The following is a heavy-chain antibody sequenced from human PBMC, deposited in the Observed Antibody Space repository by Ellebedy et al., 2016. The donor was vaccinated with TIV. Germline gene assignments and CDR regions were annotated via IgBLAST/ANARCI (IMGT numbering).Heavy chain of an antibody. D-gene: IGHD1-26*01. V-gene: IGHV3-23*01. CDR3: VGEVGARIFNS. Sequence: GGSLRLXXAASGFTFRNYAMNWVRLAPGKGLEWVSGISAGASSLYYADSVKGRFTISRDNSINTLYLHMNSLRVDDTAVYYCVGEVGARIFNSWGQGTLVTVSS. J-gene: IGHJ5*02. CDR1: GFTFRNYA. CDR2: ISAGASSL.